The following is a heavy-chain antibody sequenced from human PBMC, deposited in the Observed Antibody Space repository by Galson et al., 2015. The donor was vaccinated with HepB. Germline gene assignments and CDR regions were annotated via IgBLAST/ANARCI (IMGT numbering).Heavy chain of an antibody. CDR2: ISYDGSNK. J-gene: IGHJ4*02. V-gene: IGHV3-30*18. CDR3: AKDEAADGYSSSWPEGGCGY. D-gene: IGHD6-13*01. CDR1: GFTFSDYH. Sequence: SLRLSCAASGFTFSDYHMSWIRQAPGKGLEWVAVISYDGSNKYYADSVKGRFTISRDNSKNTLYLQMNSLRAEDTAVYYCAKDEAADGYSSSWPEGGCGYWGQGTLVTVSS.